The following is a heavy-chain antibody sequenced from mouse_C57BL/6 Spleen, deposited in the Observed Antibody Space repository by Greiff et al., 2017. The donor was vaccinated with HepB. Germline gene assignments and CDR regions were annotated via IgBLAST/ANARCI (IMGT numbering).Heavy chain of an antibody. CDR1: GYTFTSYW. J-gene: IGHJ4*01. Sequence: QVQLQQPGAELVKPGASVKMSCKASGYTFTSYWITWVKQRPGQGLEWIGDIYPGSGSTNYNEKFKSKATLTGDTSSRTAYMQLSSLTSEDSAVYYCARRLYAMDYWGQGTSVTVSS. V-gene: IGHV1-55*01. CDR3: ARRLYAMDY. CDR2: IYPGSGST.